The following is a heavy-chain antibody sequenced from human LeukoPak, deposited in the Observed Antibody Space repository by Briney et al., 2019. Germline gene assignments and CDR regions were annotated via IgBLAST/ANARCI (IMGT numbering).Heavy chain of an antibody. CDR1: GFTFSSYG. V-gene: IGHV3-30*02. J-gene: IGHJ6*03. CDR3: ARGLLADIYYYYYMDV. Sequence: GSLRLSCAASGFTFSSYGMHWVRQAPGKGLEWVAFIRYDGSNKYYADSVKGRFTISRDNSKNTLYLQMNSLRSEDTAVYYCARGLLADIYYYYYMDVWGKGTTVTISS. D-gene: IGHD3-9*01. CDR2: IRYDGSNK.